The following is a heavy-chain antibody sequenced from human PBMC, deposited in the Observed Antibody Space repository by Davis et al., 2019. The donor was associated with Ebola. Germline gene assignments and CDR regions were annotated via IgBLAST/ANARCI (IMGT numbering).Heavy chain of an antibody. CDR3: ARLSGLFSSSSGALYFDL. CDR2: IYYNGRT. Sequence: GSLRLSCSVSGGSISSGTYYWGWVRQPPGKGLEWIGSIYYNGRTYYNSSLEGRVTISLDTSKNQFSLKLRSVAAADTAVYFCARLSGLFSSSSGALYFDLWGRGTLVSVSS. D-gene: IGHD6-6*01. CDR1: GGSISSGTYY. J-gene: IGHJ2*01. V-gene: IGHV4-39*07.